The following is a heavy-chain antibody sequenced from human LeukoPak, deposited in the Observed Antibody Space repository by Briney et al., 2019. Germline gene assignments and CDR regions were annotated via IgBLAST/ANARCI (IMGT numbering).Heavy chain of an antibody. CDR2: ISGSGGST. CDR1: GFTFSSYA. CDR3: ARGGQWQRMIY. V-gene: IGHV3-23*01. Sequence: GSLRLSCAASGFTFSSYAMSWVRQAPGKGLEWVSAISGSGGSTYYADSVKGRFTISRDSSRNSLYLQMNSLRAEDTAVYYCARGGQWQRMIYWGQGTLVIVSS. D-gene: IGHD5-12*01. J-gene: IGHJ4*02.